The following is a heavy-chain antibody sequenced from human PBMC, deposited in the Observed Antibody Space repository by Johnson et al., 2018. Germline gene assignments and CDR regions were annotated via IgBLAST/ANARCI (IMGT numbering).Heavy chain of an antibody. Sequence: EVQLVESGGGLVKXGGSLRLSCAASGFTFSAYRMSWVRQAPGTGLEWVSSISTTSHYIYYVDSVKGRFTISRDNSRDSLYLQMDNLRAEDTAVYYCARRNDGYDFGYYLDVWGKGTTVTVSS. CDR2: ISTTSHYI. CDR3: ARRNDGYDFGYYLDV. CDR1: GFTFSAYR. V-gene: IGHV3-21*01. J-gene: IGHJ6*03. D-gene: IGHD5-12*01.